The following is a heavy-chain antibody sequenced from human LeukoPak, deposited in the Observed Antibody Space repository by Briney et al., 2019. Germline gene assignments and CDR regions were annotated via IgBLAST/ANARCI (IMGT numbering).Heavy chain of an antibody. CDR3: ARDRGAVAAYNWFDP. J-gene: IGHJ5*02. D-gene: IGHD6-19*01. CDR2: IYTSGST. Sequence: PSETLSLTCTVSGGSISSCYWSWIRQPAGKGLEWIGRIYTSGSTNYNPSLKSRVTISVDKSKNQFSLKLSSVTAADTAVYYCARDRGAVAAYNWFDPWGQGTLVTVSS. V-gene: IGHV4-4*07. CDR1: GGSISSCY.